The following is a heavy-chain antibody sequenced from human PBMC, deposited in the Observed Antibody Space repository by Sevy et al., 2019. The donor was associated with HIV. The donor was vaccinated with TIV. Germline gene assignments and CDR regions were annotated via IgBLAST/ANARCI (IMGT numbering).Heavy chain of an antibody. CDR1: GFTFSSYG. Sequence: GGSLRLSCAASGFTFSSYGMHWVRQAPGKGLEWVAVLGYDGSNKYYADSVKGRFTISRDNSKNTLYLQMNSLRAEDTAVYYCARTTVTTDYWGQGTLVTVSS. CDR3: ARTTVTTDY. CDR2: LGYDGSNK. J-gene: IGHJ4*02. V-gene: IGHV3-33*01. D-gene: IGHD4-4*01.